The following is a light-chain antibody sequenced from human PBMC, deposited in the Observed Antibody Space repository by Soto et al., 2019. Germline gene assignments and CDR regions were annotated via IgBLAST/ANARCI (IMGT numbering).Light chain of an antibody. CDR1: NSDVGGYNF. Sequence: QSALTQPAFVSGSPGQSITISCTGTNSDVGGYNFVSWYQQHPGKVPKLMIYDVTNRPSGVSHRFSGSKSGNTASLTISGLQAEDEADYYCSSDTSSSTLVFGTGTKVTVL. CDR3: SSDTSSSTLV. J-gene: IGLJ1*01. V-gene: IGLV2-14*01. CDR2: DVT.